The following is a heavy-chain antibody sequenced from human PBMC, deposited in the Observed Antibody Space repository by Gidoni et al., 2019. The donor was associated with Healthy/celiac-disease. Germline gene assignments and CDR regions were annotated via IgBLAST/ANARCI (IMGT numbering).Heavy chain of an antibody. CDR2: ISSSSSTI. J-gene: IGHJ6*02. D-gene: IGHD3-3*01. CDR3: AASYYDFWSGYQGGPSV. Sequence: EVQLVESGGGLVQPGGSLRLSCAASGFTFSSDSMNWVRQAPGKGLEWVSYISSSSSTIYYADSVKGRFTISRDNAKNSLYLQMNSLRAEDTAVYYCAASYYDFWSGYQGGPSVWGQGTRVTVSS. V-gene: IGHV3-48*04. CDR1: GFTFSSDS.